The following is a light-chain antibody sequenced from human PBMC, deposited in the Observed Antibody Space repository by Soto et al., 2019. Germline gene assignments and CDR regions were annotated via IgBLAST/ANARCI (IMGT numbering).Light chain of an antibody. V-gene: IGLV2-11*01. CDR2: DVS. CDR1: SSDVGDYKY. Sequence: QSALTQPCSVSGSPGQSVTISCTGTSSDVGDYKYVSWYRQHPGKAPKLIIYDVSERPSGVPDRFSGSKSGNTASLTISGLQAEDEADYYCCSYAGSYSYVFGTGTKLTVL. CDR3: CSYAGSYSYV. J-gene: IGLJ1*01.